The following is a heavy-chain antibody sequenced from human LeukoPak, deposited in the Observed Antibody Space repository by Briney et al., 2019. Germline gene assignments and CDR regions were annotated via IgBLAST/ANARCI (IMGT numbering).Heavy chain of an antibody. V-gene: IGHV3-64*01. J-gene: IGHJ4*02. CDR3: ARAHIAVAGLFDY. D-gene: IGHD6-19*01. CDR2: ISSNGGST. CDR1: GFTFSSYA. Sequence: TGGSLRLSCAASGFTFSSYAMHWVRQAPGKGLEYVSAISSNGGSTYYANSVKGRFTISRDNSKNTLYLQMGSLRAEDMAVYYCARAHIAVAGLFDYWGQGTLVTVSS.